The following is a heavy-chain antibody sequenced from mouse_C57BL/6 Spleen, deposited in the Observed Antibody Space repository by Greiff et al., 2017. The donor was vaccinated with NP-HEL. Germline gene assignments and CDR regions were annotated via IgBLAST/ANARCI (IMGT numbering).Heavy chain of an antibody. D-gene: IGHD2-2*01. CDR3: AGGYGDAMDD. CDR1: GYTFTDYY. CDR2: INPNNGGT. J-gene: IGHJ4*01. V-gene: IGHV1-26*01. Sequence: VQLQQSGPELVKPGASVKISCKASGYTFTDYYMNWVKQSHGKSLEWIGDINPNNGGTSYNQKFKGKATLTVDKASSTAYMELRSLTSEDSAVYYCAGGYGDAMDDWGQGTSVTVSS.